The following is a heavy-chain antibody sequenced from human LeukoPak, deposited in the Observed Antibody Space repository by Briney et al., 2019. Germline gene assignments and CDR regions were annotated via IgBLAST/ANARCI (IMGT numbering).Heavy chain of an antibody. CDR3: ARDRRGVARPWLYYFDY. CDR1: GGSIRSSYYY. D-gene: IGHD6-6*01. V-gene: IGHV4-61*01. CDR2: IYYSGST. J-gene: IGHJ4*02. Sequence: SETLSLTCTVSGGSIRSSYYYWGWIRQPPGKGLEWIGYIYYSGSTNYNPSLKSRVTISVDTSKNQFSLKLSSVTAADTAVYYCARDRRGVARPWLYYFDYWGQGTLVTVSS.